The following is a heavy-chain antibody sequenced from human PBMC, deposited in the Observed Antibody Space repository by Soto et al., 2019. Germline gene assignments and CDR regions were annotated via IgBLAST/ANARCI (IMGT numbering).Heavy chain of an antibody. Sequence: SETLSLTCTVSGGSISSGGYYWSWIRQHPGKGLEWIGYIYYSGSTYYNPSLKSRVTISVDTSKNQFSLKLSSVTAADTAVYYCARDFRSVVGYRGQGTRVTVSS. D-gene: IGHD1-26*01. V-gene: IGHV4-31*03. CDR1: GGSISSGGYY. CDR3: ARDFRSVVGY. CDR2: IYYSGST. J-gene: IGHJ4*02.